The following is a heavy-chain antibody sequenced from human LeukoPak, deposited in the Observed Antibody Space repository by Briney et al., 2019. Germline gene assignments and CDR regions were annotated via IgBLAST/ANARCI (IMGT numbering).Heavy chain of an antibody. J-gene: IGHJ5*02. D-gene: IGHD2-2*01. CDR1: GDSVSSNSAA. V-gene: IGHV6-1*01. Sequence: SQTLSLTCAISGDSVSSNSAAWNWIRQSPSRGLEWLGRTYYRSKWYNDYAVSVKSRITINPDTSKNQFSLQLNSVTPEDTAVYYCARDPAPPAFCTSPSCYPRFDPWGQGTLVTVSS. CDR3: ARDPAPPAFCTSPSCYPRFDP. CDR2: TYYRSKWYN.